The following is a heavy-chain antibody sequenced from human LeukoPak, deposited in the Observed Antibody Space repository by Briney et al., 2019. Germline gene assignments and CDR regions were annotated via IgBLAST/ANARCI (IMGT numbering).Heavy chain of an antibody. J-gene: IGHJ4*02. CDR2: IKPDGSKV. V-gene: IGHV3-7*01. D-gene: IGHD2-15*01. Sequence: GGSLRLSCADSGFTFSNSWMTWVRQAPGKDLEWVAPIKPDGSKVAYVGTVKGGFTISRDNAKNSAYLQMSSLRVEETGVFYCAIERGYSSFDYWGQGALVAVSS. CDR1: GFTFSNSW. CDR3: AIERGYSSFDY.